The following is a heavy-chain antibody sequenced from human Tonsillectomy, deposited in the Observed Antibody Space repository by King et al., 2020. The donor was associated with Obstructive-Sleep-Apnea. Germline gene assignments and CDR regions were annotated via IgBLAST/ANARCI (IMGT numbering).Heavy chain of an antibody. CDR3: ARGGYYYFDY. J-gene: IGHJ4*02. D-gene: IGHD3-22*01. V-gene: IGHV4-59*08. CDR2: IYYSGYT. Sequence: VQLQESGPGLVKPSETLSLTCTVSGGSISTYYWSWIRQPPGKGLEWIGNIYYSGYTNYNPSLKSRVTISVDTSKNQFSLNLSPVTAEDTAFYYCARGGYYYFDYWGQGTLATVSS. CDR1: GGSISTYY.